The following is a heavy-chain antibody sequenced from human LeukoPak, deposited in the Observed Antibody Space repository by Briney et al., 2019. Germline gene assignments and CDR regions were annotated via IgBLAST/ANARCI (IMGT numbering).Heavy chain of an antibody. J-gene: IGHJ4*02. CDR3: ARDVLGYCSSTSCSLFDY. CDR2: IYYSGST. V-gene: IGHV4-31*03. D-gene: IGHD2-2*01. CDR1: GGSISSGGYY. Sequence: PSQTLSLTCTVSGGSISSGGYYWSWIRQHPGKGLEWIGYIYYSGSTYYNPSLKSRVTISVDTSKNQFSLKLSSVTAADTAVYYCARDVLGYCSSTSCSLFDYWGQGTLVTVSS.